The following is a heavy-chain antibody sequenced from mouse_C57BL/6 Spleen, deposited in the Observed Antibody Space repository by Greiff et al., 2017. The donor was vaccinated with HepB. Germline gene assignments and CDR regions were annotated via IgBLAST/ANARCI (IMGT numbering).Heavy chain of an antibody. CDR2: IDPEDRET. V-gene: IGHV14-2*01. CDR3: AHYDYDERGFDY. D-gene: IGHD2-4*01. CDR1: GFNIKDYY. J-gene: IGHJ2*01. Sequence: EVQLQQSGAELVKPGASVKLSCTASGFNIKDYYMHWVKQRTEQGLEWIGRIDPEDRETKYAPKFQGKATITADTSSNTAYLQLSSLTSEDTAVYYWAHYDYDERGFDYWGQGTTLTVSS.